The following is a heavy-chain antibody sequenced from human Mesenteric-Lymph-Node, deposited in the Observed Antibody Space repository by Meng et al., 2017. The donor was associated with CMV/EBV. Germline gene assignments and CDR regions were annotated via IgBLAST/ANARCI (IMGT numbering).Heavy chain of an antibody. V-gene: IGHV3-23*01. CDR1: GFTFSDYY. CDR3: AKDMFPYYYDSSGYSEFDY. J-gene: IGHJ4*02. Sequence: GESLKISCAASGFTFSDYYMSWIRQAPGKGLEWVSAISGSGGSTYYADSVKGRFTISRDNSKNTLYLQMNSLRAEDTAVYYCAKDMFPYYYDSSGYSEFDYWGQGTLVTVSS. D-gene: IGHD3-22*01. CDR2: ISGSGGST.